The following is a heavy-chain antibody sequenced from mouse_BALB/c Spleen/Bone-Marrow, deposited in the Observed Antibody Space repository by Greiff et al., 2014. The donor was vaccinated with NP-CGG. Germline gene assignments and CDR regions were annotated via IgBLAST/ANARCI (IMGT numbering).Heavy chain of an antibody. V-gene: IGHV1S130*01. D-gene: IGHD2-14*01. Sequence: QVQLQQSGSVLVRPGASVKLSCKASGYTFTGSWMHWAKQRPGQGLEWIGDIHPNSGNTNYNEKFRGKATLTVDTSSNTAYVDLSSLTSEDSAVYYCARSYRFWYFDVWGAGTTVTVSS. CDR3: ARSYRFWYFDV. CDR2: IHPNSGNT. CDR1: GYTFTGSW. J-gene: IGHJ1*01.